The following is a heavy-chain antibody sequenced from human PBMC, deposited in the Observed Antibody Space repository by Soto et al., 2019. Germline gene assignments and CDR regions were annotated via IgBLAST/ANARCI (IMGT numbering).Heavy chain of an antibody. V-gene: IGHV6-1*01. CDR3: ARVGDNTGWFDY. CDR1: GDSVSSNSAA. D-gene: IGHD6-19*01. CDR2: TYYRSKWYH. Sequence: PSQTLSLTWDISGDSVSSNSAAWNWIRQSPSRGLEWLGRTYYRSKWYHDYAVSMRSRITISPDTSKNQVSLQLNSVTPEDADVYYCARVGDNTGWFDYWGLGTPVTVSS. J-gene: IGHJ4*02.